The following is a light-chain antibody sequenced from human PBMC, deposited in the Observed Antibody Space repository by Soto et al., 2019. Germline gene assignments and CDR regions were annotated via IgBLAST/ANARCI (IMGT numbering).Light chain of an antibody. Sequence: IQMTQAPSTLSASVGDRVTITCRASRGISSWLAWFQQKPGKAPKLLIYDASTLESGVPSRFSGSGSETEFTLTITSLQPDDFATYFCQQYDSYSLTFGPGTKVDIK. CDR1: RGISSW. CDR3: QQYDSYSLT. V-gene: IGKV1-5*01. J-gene: IGKJ3*01. CDR2: DAS.